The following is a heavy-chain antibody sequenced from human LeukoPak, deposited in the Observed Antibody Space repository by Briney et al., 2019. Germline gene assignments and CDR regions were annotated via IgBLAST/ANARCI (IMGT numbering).Heavy chain of an antibody. V-gene: IGHV3-48*03. J-gene: IGHJ4*02. Sequence: PGGSLRLSCAASGFTFSSYEMNGVRQAPGKVLEWVSYISSSGGTIYYADSVKGRFTISRDNANNSLYLQMNSLRAEDTAVYYCASGFDYWGQGTLVTVSS. CDR2: ISSSGGTI. CDR1: GFTFSSYE. CDR3: ASGFDY.